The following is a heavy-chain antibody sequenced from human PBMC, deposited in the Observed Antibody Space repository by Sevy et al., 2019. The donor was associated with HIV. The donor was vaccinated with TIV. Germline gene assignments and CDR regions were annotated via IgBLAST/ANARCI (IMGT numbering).Heavy chain of an antibody. Sequence: SETLSLTCTVSGDSISSYYWSWMRQPPGKGLEWIGYIHHSGSTNYNPSLKSRVTISVDTSKSQFSLNLNSVTAADTAVYFCARASGQSTSSRYFDFWGQGTLVTVSS. CDR2: IHHSGST. CDR3: ARASGQSTSSRYFDF. D-gene: IGHD6-6*01. V-gene: IGHV4-59*01. CDR1: GDSISSYY. J-gene: IGHJ4*02.